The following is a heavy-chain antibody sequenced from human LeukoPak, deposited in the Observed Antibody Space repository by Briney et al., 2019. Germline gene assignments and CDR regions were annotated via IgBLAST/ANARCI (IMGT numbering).Heavy chain of an antibody. CDR1: GYTFIGYS. CDR3: AREYGGNPGLFGY. CDR2: ITPYYGNT. Sequence: ASVKVSCKASGYTFIGYSISWVRQAPGHGLEWMGWITPYYGNTNYVQNFQGRVTMTTDTSTSTAYMELRSLRSDDTAVYYCAREYGGNPGLFGYWGQGTLVTVSS. D-gene: IGHD4-23*01. V-gene: IGHV1-18*01. J-gene: IGHJ4*02.